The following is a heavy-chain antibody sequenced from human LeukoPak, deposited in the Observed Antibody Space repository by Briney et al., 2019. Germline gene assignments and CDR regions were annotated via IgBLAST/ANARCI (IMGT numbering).Heavy chain of an antibody. D-gene: IGHD2-2*02. CDR3: ARDQVVPAAISPYNWFDP. J-gene: IGHJ5*02. V-gene: IGHV4-59*12. CDR1: GGSITNYY. Sequence: PSETLSLTCTVSGGSITNYYCSWIRQPPGKGLEWIGYIYYSGSTNYNPSLKSRVTISVDTSKNQFSLKPTSVTAADTAVYYCARDQVVPAAISPYNWFDPWGQGTLVTVSS. CDR2: IYYSGST.